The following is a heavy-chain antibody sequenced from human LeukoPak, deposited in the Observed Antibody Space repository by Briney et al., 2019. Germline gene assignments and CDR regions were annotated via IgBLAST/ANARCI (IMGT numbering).Heavy chain of an antibody. D-gene: IGHD4-23*01. Sequence: GGSLRLSCAASGFTFSDYYMSWVGQARGKGLEGVSYINSSGSTTYYADSVKGRFTISRDNAKNSLYLQMNSLRAEDTAVYYCAAWEGWQLVQADYWGQGTLVTVSS. CDR2: INSSGSTT. CDR3: AAWEGWQLVQADY. CDR1: GFTFSDYY. J-gene: IGHJ4*02. V-gene: IGHV3-11*01.